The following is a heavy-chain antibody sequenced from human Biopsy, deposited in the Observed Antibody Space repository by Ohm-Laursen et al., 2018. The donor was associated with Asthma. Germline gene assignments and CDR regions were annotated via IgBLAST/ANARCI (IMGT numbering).Heavy chain of an antibody. D-gene: IGHD3-3*01. CDR3: ALSHDSGFYDHSPSCFDP. CDR1: GLSLRTPGVG. Sequence: TQTLTLTCFFSGLSLRTPGVGVGWIRQSPGKALEGLALIFWEDYNLFMPSLKRRLTITKEPSQNQVVLTMTKMDPVDSGTYYCALSHDSGFYDHSPSCFDPWGQGTPVTVSS. J-gene: IGHJ5*01. CDR2: IFWEDYN. V-gene: IGHV2-5*02.